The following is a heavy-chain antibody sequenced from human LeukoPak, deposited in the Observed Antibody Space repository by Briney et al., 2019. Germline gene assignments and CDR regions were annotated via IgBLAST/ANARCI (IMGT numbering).Heavy chain of an antibody. Sequence: SETLSLTCAVSGASVSGSNYYWGWIRQPPGKGLEWIGNIYSSGSTYYNASLQSRVTISIDTSKNQFSLRLNSVTAADTAMYYCARSMAIMGFGELGAYYYYYYYMGVWGKGTTVTISS. CDR1: GASVSGSNYY. D-gene: IGHD3-10*01. CDR3: ARSMAIMGFGELGAYYYYYYYMGV. J-gene: IGHJ6*03. CDR2: IYSSGST. V-gene: IGHV4-39*01.